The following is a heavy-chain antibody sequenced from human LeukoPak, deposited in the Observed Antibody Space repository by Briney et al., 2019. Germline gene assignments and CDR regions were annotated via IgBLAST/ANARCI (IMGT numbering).Heavy chain of an antibody. CDR2: ISSNSSYI. V-gene: IGHV3-21*01. D-gene: IGHD4/OR15-4a*01. CDR3: AREGLTHDAFDI. J-gene: IGHJ3*02. CDR1: GFTFSRYS. Sequence: GGSLRLSCAASGFTFSRYSMNWVRQAPGKGLEWVSSISSNSSYIYYADSVEGRFTISRDNAKNSLYLQMNSLRAEDTAVYYCAREGLTHDAFDIWGQGTMVTVSS.